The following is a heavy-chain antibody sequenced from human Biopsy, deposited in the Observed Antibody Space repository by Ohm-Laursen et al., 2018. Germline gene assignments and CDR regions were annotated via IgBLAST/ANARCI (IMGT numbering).Heavy chain of an antibody. CDR1: KFTVSSNY. CDR3: ATNLKVSPGLMNFDS. V-gene: IGHV3-53*01. J-gene: IGHJ4*02. D-gene: IGHD1-1*01. CDR2: IYSGGNT. Sequence: SLRLSCAALKFTVSSNYMTWVRQAPGKGLECVSVIYSGGNTFYADSVKGRFTVSRGTSKNTIYLQMNSLRAEDTARYYCATNLKVSPGLMNFDSWGQGTLVTVSS.